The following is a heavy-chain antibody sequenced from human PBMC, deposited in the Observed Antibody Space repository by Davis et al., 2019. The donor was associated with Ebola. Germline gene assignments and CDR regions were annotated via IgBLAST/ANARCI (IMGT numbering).Heavy chain of an antibody. V-gene: IGHV3-48*04. CDR1: GFTFSTYS. J-gene: IGHJ3*02. CDR3: LTEPSHTRGRFLDSGTFNI. CDR2: ISGNDNTI. Sequence: GESLKISCAASGFTFSTYSMNWVRQAPGKGLEWVSYISGNDNTIYYADSVKGRFTISRDNAKNSVYLQMNSLRAEDTAVYYCLTEPSHTRGRFLDSGTFNIWGHGTMVTVSS. D-gene: IGHD3-3*01.